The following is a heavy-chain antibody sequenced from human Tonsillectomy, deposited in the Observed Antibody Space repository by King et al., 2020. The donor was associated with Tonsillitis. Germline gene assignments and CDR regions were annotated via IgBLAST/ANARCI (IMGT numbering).Heavy chain of an antibody. CDR2: ITYSRST. V-gene: IGHV4-34*02. Sequence: VQLKQWGAGLLKPSETLSLTCAVYGGSFNGFHWSWIRQPPGKGLEWIGEITYSRSTKYNPSLKSRVTISVDTSKNQFSLKLSSVTAADTALYYCARGHYDSSGYRFDYWGQGTLVTVSS. CDR3: ARGHYDSSGYRFDY. J-gene: IGHJ4*02. CDR1: GGSFNGFH. D-gene: IGHD3-22*01.